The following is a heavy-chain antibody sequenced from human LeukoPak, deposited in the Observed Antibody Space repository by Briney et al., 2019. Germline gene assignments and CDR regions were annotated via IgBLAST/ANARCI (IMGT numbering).Heavy chain of an antibody. Sequence: SETLSLTCTVSGASINNNFWTWIRQPPGKGLEWIGYIYSSGSANYNPSLKSRVIISGDTSKNQISLNLTSVTAADTAVYYCARDRSQGSGSYYKDYYYYGMDVWGQGTTVTVSS. CDR1: GASINNNF. CDR3: ARDRSQGSGSYYKDYYYYGMDV. D-gene: IGHD3-10*01. CDR2: IYSSGSA. V-gene: IGHV4-4*08. J-gene: IGHJ6*02.